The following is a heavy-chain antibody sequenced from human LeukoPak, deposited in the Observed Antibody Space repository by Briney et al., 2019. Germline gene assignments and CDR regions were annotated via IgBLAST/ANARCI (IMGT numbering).Heavy chain of an antibody. CDR2: IYTDGST. V-gene: IGHV4-4*07. J-gene: IGHJ4*01. D-gene: IGHD2-15*01. CDR3: ARAPSGCGGTCAFDY. Sequence: SETLSLTCTVSGGSTSNSFWSWIRQPAGKGLEWIGRIYTDGSTNSNPSLRSRLTMSLDTSKNQFSLKLTSVTAADTAVYFCARAPSGCGGTCAFDYWGQEPWSPSP. CDR1: GGSTSNSF.